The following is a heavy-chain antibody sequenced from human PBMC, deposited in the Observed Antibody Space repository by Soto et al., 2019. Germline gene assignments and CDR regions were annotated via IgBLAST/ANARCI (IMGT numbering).Heavy chain of an antibody. CDR3: ARLIGSGWSYYYYYYGMDV. Sequence: SETLSLTCTVSGASISSGDYYWSWIRQHPGKGLEWIGYIYYSGSTYYNPSLKSRVTISVDTSKNQFSLKLSSVTAADTAVYYCARLIGSGWSYYYYYYGMDVWGQGTTVTISS. CDR2: IYYSGST. V-gene: IGHV4-31*03. CDR1: GASISSGDYY. J-gene: IGHJ6*02. D-gene: IGHD6-19*01.